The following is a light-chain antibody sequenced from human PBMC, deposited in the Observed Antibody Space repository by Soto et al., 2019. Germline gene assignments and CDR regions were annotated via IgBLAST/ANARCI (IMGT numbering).Light chain of an antibody. V-gene: IGKV3-15*01. CDR2: GAS. J-gene: IGKJ5*01. CDR1: QNIYTN. Sequence: EIVMTQPPATLSVSPGERATLSCRASQNIYTNLAWYQQKPGQAPRLLFYGASTRATGLPARFSGSWSGTEFTLTINSLQAEDSAVYFCQQYYNWPRTFGQGTRLEI. CDR3: QQYYNWPRT.